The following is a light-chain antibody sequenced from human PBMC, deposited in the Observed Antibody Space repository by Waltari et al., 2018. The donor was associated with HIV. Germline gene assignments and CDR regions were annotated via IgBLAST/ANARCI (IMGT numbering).Light chain of an antibody. V-gene: IGLV2-14*02. CDR1: SSDDGGYNL. Sequence: QSALTQPASVSGSPGPSITISRTGTSSDDGGYNLVSWYQQHPGKAPKLMIHDVIKRPSGVSTRFSGSKSGNTASMTISGLQAEDEAYYFCTSYISSATPVFGGGTKLTVL. CDR2: DVI. J-gene: IGLJ3*02. CDR3: TSYISSATPV.